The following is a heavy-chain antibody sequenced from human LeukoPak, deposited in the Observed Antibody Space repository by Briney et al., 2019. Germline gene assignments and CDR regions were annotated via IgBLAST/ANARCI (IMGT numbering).Heavy chain of an antibody. CDR3: ARADSSSWYAYYYYYMDV. CDR1: GGSISSYY. J-gene: IGHJ6*03. D-gene: IGHD6-13*01. Sequence: PSETLSLTCTVSGGSISSYYWSWIRQPPGKGLEWIGYIYYSGSTNYNPSLKSRVTISVDTSKNQFSLKLSSVTAADTAVYYCARADSSSWYAYYYYYMDVWGKGTTVIVSS. CDR2: IYYSGST. V-gene: IGHV4-59*01.